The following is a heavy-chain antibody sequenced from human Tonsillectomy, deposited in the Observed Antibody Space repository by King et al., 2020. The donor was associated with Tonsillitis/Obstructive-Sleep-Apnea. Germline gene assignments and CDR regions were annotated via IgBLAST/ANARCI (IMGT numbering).Heavy chain of an antibody. CDR3: ARTWGGDFYFDY. J-gene: IGHJ4*02. D-gene: IGHD4-17*01. CDR2: IYYSGST. V-gene: IGHV4-59*08. CDR1: GGSISSYY. Sequence: MQLQESGPGLVKPSETLSLICTVSGGSISSYYWSWIRQPPGKGLEWIGYIYYSGSTNYNPSLKSRVTISVDTSKNQFSLKLSSVTAADTAVYYCARTWGGDFYFDYWGQGTLVTVSS.